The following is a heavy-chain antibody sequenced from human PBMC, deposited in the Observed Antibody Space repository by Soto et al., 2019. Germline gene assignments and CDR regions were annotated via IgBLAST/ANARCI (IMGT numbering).Heavy chain of an antibody. CDR3: ARGYCTATICDPWFDP. D-gene: IGHD2-8*02. J-gene: IGHJ5*02. Sequence: GESLKISCQGYGYAFSSYWIAWVRQMPGKGLEWMGIIYPGDSDTRYSPSFQGQVTISVDKSITTAYLQWSSLKASDTAMYYCARGYCTATICDPWFDPWGQGTLVTVSS. CDR2: IYPGDSDT. CDR1: GYAFSSYW. V-gene: IGHV5-51*01.